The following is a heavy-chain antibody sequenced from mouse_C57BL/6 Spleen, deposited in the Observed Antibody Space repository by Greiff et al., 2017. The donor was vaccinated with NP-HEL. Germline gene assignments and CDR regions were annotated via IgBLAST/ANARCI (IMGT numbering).Heavy chain of an antibody. CDR2: INPSSGYT. CDR3: ARSAYYSNYEGDYYAMDY. CDR1: GYTFTSYW. Sequence: QVQLQQSGAELAKPGASVKLSCKASGYTFTSYWMHWVKQRPGQGLEWIGYINPSSGYTKYNQKFKDKATLTADKSSSTAYMQLSSLTYEDSAVYYCARSAYYSNYEGDYYAMDYWGQGTSVTVSS. J-gene: IGHJ4*01. D-gene: IGHD2-5*01. V-gene: IGHV1-7*01.